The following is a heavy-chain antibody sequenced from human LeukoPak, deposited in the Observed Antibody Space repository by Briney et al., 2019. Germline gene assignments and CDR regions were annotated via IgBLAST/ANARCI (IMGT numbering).Heavy chain of an antibody. CDR2: IYSGGST. D-gene: IGHD5-12*01. V-gene: IGHV3-66*01. CDR1: GFTVSSNY. Sequence: GGSLRLSCAASGFTVSSNYTSWVRQAPGKGLEWVSVIYSGGSTYYADSVKGRFTISRDNSKNTLYLQMNSLRAEDTAVYYCARVVGYAIYFQHWGQGTLVTVSS. CDR3: ARVVGYAIYFQH. J-gene: IGHJ1*01.